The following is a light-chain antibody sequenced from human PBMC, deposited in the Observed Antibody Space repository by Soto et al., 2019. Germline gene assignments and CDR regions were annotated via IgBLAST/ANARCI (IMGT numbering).Light chain of an antibody. Sequence: EIVLTQSPGTLSLSPGERATLSCRASQSVSSSFLAWYQQKPGQAPRLLIYGASSRATGIPDRFSGTGSETDFTLTISRLEPEDFAVYYCQQRSNWTFGQGTKVDI. J-gene: IGKJ1*01. CDR3: QQRSNWT. V-gene: IGKV3D-20*02. CDR1: QSVSSSF. CDR2: GAS.